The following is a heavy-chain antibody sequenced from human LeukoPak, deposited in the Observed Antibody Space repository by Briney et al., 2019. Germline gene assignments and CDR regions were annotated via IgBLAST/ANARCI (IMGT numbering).Heavy chain of an antibody. CDR3: ASWGYSYGFDY. J-gene: IGHJ4*02. CDR2: IYYSGST. CDR1: GVSISSGGYY. D-gene: IGHD5-18*01. Sequence: PSETLSLTCTVSGVSISSGGYYWRWVRQHPGKGLGWIVYIYYSGSTYYNPSLKSRVTISVDTSNNQFSLKLSSVTAADTAVYYCASWGYSYGFDYWGQGTLVTVSS. V-gene: IGHV4-31*03.